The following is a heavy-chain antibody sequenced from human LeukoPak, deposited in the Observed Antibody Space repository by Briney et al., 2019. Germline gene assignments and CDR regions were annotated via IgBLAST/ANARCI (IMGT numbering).Heavy chain of an antibody. CDR1: GGSISSYY. V-gene: IGHV4-59*01. D-gene: IGHD3-3*01. CDR2: IYYSGTT. J-gene: IGHJ3*02. CDR3: ASAGRNCDFWSGPRFGAFDI. Sequence: SETLSLTCTVSGGSISSYYWSWIRQPPGKGLEWIGYIYYSGTTNYNPSLKSRVTIPVDTSKNQFSLKLSSVTAADTAVYYCASAGRNCDFWSGPRFGAFDIWGQGTMVTVSS.